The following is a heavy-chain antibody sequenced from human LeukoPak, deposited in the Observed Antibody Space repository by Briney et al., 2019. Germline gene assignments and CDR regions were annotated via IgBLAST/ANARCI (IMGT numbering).Heavy chain of an antibody. V-gene: IGHV2-5*02. CDR1: GFSLSTSGVG. D-gene: IGHD2-21*01. J-gene: IGHJ4*02. Sequence: SGPTLVKPTQTLTLTCTFSGFSLSTSGVGVGWIRQPPGKALEWLALIYRDDDKRYSPSLKSRLTITKDTSKNQVVLTMTNMDPVDTATYYCAHRVGMALFDYWGQGTLVTVSS. CDR2: IYRDDDK. CDR3: AHRVGMALFDY.